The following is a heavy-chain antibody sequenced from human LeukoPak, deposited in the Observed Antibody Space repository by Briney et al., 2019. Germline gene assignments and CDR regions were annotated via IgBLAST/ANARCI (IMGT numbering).Heavy chain of an antibody. V-gene: IGHV4-30-4*01. Sequence: PSQTLSLTCTVSGGSISSGDYYWSWIRQPPGKGLEWIGYIYYSGSTYYNPSLKSRVTISVDTSKNQFSLKLSSVTAADTAVYYCAREVLNSKVRGVIPMFDYWGQGTLVTVSS. D-gene: IGHD3-10*01. CDR3: AREVLNSKVRGVIPMFDY. CDR1: GGSISSGDYY. J-gene: IGHJ4*02. CDR2: IYYSGST.